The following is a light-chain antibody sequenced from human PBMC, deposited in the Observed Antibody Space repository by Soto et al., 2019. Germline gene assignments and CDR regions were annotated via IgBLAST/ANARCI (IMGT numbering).Light chain of an antibody. CDR2: DAS. CDR1: QSASNN. V-gene: IGKV3-15*01. CDR3: QQYNYWPPWT. Sequence: ILMTQSPATLSVSPGERATLSCRASQSASNNLAWYQQKPGQAPRLLIYDASTRATGIPARFSGSGSGIEFTLTISGLQSEDFAVFYCQQYNYWPPWTFGQGIKVEIK. J-gene: IGKJ1*01.